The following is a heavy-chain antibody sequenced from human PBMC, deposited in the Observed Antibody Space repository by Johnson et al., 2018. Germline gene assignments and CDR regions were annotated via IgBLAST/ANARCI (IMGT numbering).Heavy chain of an antibody. Sequence: VQLVESGGGLVQPGGSLRLSCVASGFTVSSNYMSWVRQPPAKGLEWVSVISPGGDTYYADSVGGRFSISGDNSKNTLYLQMDSLRAEDTAIYYCAKQGYSNYWFVQHWGQGTLVTVSA. D-gene: IGHD4-11*01. CDR3: AKQGYSNYWFVQH. CDR2: ISPGGDT. CDR1: GFTVSSNY. V-gene: IGHV3-66*04. J-gene: IGHJ1*01.